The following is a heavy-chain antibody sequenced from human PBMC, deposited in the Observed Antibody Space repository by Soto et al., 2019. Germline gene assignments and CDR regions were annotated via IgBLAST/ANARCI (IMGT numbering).Heavy chain of an antibody. CDR1: GFTFSSYA. CDR3: AKDEVVAYYYYYMDV. J-gene: IGHJ6*03. D-gene: IGHD5-12*01. Sequence: EVQLLESGGGLVQPGGSLRLSCAASGFTFSSYAMSWVRQAPGKGLEWVSAISGSGGSTYYADSVKGRFTISRDNSKNTLYLQMNSLRTEDTAVYYCAKDEVVAYYYYYMDVWGKGTTVTVSS. V-gene: IGHV3-23*01. CDR2: ISGSGGST.